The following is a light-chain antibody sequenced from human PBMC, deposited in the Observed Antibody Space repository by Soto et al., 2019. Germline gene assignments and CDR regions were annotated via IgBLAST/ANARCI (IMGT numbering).Light chain of an antibody. CDR1: SSNIGAGYD. J-gene: IGLJ2*01. V-gene: IGLV1-40*01. CDR2: GNT. Sequence: QSVLTQPPSVSGAPGQRVTISCTGSSSNIGAGYDVHWYQQLPGRAPKLLLYGNTNRPSGAPDRFSGSKSGTSASLAITGLQAEDEADYYCLSFDSSLSVVFGGGTQLTVL. CDR3: LSFDSSLSVV.